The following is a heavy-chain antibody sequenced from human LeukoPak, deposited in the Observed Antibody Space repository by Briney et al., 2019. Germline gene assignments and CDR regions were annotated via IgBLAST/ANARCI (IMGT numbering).Heavy chain of an antibody. D-gene: IGHD4-23*01. Sequence: GGSLRLSCAASGFTFSSYEMNWVRQAPGKGLEWVSSISSSSSYIYYADSAKGRFTISRDNAKNSLYLQMNSLRAEDTAVYYCARSHGGNSGWFDPWGQGTLVTVSS. CDR1: GFTFSSYE. CDR2: ISSSSSYI. J-gene: IGHJ5*02. V-gene: IGHV3-21*01. CDR3: ARSHGGNSGWFDP.